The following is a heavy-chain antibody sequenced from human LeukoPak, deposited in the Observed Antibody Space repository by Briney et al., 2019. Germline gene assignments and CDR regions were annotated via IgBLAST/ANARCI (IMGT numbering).Heavy chain of an antibody. J-gene: IGHJ4*02. D-gene: IGHD3-10*01. V-gene: IGHV4-4*07. Sequence: PSETLSLTCTVSGGSISSYYWSWIRQPAGKGLEWIGRIYTSGSTNYNPSLKSRVTMSVDTSKNQFSLKLSSVTAADTAVYYCGGSGSYYNFFDYWGQGTLVTVSS. CDR3: GGSGSYYNFFDY. CDR1: GGSISSYY. CDR2: IYTSGST.